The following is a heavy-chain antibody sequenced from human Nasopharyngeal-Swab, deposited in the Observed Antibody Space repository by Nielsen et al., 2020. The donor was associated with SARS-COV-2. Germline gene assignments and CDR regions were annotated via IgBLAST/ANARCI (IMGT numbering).Heavy chain of an antibody. V-gene: IGHV1-2*02. D-gene: IGHD3-10*01. CDR2: INPNSGGT. Sequence: ASVKVSCKASGYTFTGYYMHWVRQAPGQGLEWMGWINPNSGGTNYAQKFQGRVTMTRDTSISTAYMELSRLRSDDTAVYYCARDSPGSGGYSGSTRYFDLWGRGTLVTVSS. J-gene: IGHJ2*01. CDR3: ARDSPGSGGYSGSTRYFDL. CDR1: GYTFTGYY.